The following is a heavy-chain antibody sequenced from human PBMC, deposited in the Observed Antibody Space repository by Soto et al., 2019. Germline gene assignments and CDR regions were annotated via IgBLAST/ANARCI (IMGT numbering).Heavy chain of an antibody. CDR2: INSDGSST. D-gene: IGHD4-17*01. Sequence: GGSLRLSCAASGFTFSSYWMHWVRQAPGKGLVWVSRINSDGSSTSYADSVKGRFTISRDNAKNTLYLQMNSLRAEDTAVYYCASGEPNYGDYVDYWGQGTLVTVSS. CDR1: GFTFSSYW. J-gene: IGHJ4*02. CDR3: ASGEPNYGDYVDY. V-gene: IGHV3-74*01.